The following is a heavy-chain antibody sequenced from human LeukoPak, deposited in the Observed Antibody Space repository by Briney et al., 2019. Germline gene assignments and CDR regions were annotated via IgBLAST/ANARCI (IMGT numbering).Heavy chain of an antibody. D-gene: IGHD3-3*01. CDR2: IYHSGST. Sequence: SETLSLTCTVSGGSISSYYWSWIRQPPGKGLEWIGSIYHSGSTYYNPSLKSRVTISVDTSKNQFSLKLSSVTAADTAVYYCASRDSYDFWSGGPFDPWGQGTLVTVSS. CDR1: GGSISSYY. V-gene: IGHV4-59*08. CDR3: ASRDSYDFWSGGPFDP. J-gene: IGHJ5*02.